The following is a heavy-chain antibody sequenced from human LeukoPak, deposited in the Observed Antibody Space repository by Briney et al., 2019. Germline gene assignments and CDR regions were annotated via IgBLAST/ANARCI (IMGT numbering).Heavy chain of an antibody. D-gene: IGHD5-18*01. Sequence: GASVKVSCKASGGTFSSYAINWVRQAPGQGLEWMGGIIPIFGTANYAQKFQGRVTITTDESTNTAYMELSSLRSEDTAVYYCARSDTAMVNLFDYWGQGTLVTVSS. CDR3: ARSDTAMVNLFDY. V-gene: IGHV1-69*05. CDR2: IIPIFGTA. J-gene: IGHJ4*02. CDR1: GGTFSSYA.